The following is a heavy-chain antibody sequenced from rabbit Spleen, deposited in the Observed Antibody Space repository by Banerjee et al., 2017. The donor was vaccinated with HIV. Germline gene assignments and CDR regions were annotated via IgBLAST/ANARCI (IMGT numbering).Heavy chain of an antibody. J-gene: IGHJ3*01. CDR2: IYSTIYYT. CDR3: ARDLSKAIYFMDL. D-gene: IGHD1-1*01. CDR1: GFAFNSVYD. Sequence: QEQLVESGGGLVQPEGSLTLTCTASGFAFNSVYDMCWVRQAPGKGLEWIGYIYSTIYYTYYATWAKGRFTISKTSSTTVTLQMTSLTGADTATYFCARDLSKAIYFMDLWGQGTLVTVS. V-gene: IGHV1S45*01.